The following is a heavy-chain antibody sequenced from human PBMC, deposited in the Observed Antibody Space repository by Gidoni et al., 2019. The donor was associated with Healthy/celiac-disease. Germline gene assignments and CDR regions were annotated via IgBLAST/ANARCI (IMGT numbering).Heavy chain of an antibody. CDR1: GFTFRSYA. V-gene: IGHV3-30-3*01. D-gene: IGHD7-27*01. J-gene: IGHJ4*02. CDR2: ISYDGSNK. CDR3: ARTGTV. Sequence: QVQLVESGGGVVQPGRSLRPPCAASGFTFRSYAMHWVRQAPGKGLEWVAVISYDGSNKYYADSVKSRFTISRDNSKNTLYLQMNSLRAEDTAVYYCARTGTVWGQGTLVTVSS.